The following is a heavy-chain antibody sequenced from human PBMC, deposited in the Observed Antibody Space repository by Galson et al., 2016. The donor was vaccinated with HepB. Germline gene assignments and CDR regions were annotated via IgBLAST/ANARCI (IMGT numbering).Heavy chain of an antibody. CDR1: GFSISNTPDG. Sequence: LVKPTQTLTLTCTFTGFSISNTPDGVGWIRQPPGKALEWLALIYNHGAKRYSPSLNNRLPVPEGTSSNHVVLTLANMDPVDSGTYYCAHRLLAGGDGFDSWGPGTPVTVSS. CDR2: IYNHGAK. J-gene: IGHJ4*02. CDR3: AHRLLAGGDGFDS. V-gene: IGHV2-5*01. D-gene: IGHD2-21*02.